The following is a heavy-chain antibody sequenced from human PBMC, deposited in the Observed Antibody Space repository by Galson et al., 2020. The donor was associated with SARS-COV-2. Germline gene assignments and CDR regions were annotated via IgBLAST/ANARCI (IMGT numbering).Heavy chain of an antibody. CDR3: ATGTGTTRYYYYYMDV. J-gene: IGHJ6*03. Sequence: ASVKVSCKVSGYTLTELSMHWVRQAPGKGLEWMGGFDPEDGETIYAQKFQGRVTMTEDTSTDTAYMELSSLRSEDTAVYYCATGTGTTRYYYYYMDVWGKGTTVTVSS. CDR1: GYTLTELS. V-gene: IGHV1-24*01. CDR2: FDPEDGET. D-gene: IGHD1-7*01.